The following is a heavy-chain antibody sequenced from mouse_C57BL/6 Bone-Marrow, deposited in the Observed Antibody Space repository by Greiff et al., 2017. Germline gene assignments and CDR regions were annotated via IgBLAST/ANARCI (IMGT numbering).Heavy chain of an antibody. CDR2: ISSGSSTI. CDR3: ARRLLASMDY. V-gene: IGHV5-17*01. CDR1: GFTFSDYG. D-gene: IGHD1-1*01. Sequence: EVKLEESGGGLVKPGGSLKLSCAASGFTFSDYGMHWVRQAPEKGLEWVAYISSGSSTIYYADTVKGRFTISRDNAKNTLFLQMTSLRSEDTAMYYCARRLLASMDYWGQGTSVTVSS. J-gene: IGHJ4*01.